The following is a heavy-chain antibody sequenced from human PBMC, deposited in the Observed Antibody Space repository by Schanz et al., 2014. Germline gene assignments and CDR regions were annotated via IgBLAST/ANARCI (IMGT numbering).Heavy chain of an antibody. Sequence: EVQLLESGGGLVQPWGSLRLSCAASGFTFSSYAMSWVRQAPGKGLEWLSVIDSSGDSTHYADSVRGRFTISRDNSKNTLFLQMSSLRAEDTAVYYCVKDLQRELLRDDHYYGMDVWGQGTTVTVSS. CDR2: IDSSGDST. J-gene: IGHJ6*02. CDR3: VKDLQRELLRDDHYYGMDV. D-gene: IGHD1-26*01. CDR1: GFTFSSYA. V-gene: IGHV3-23*01.